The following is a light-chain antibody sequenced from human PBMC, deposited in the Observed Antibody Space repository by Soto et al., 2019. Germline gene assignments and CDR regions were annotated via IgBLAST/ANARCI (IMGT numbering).Light chain of an antibody. CDR2: DNS. J-gene: IGLJ1*01. Sequence: QPVLTQPPSVSGVPGQRVTISCTGTSSNIGAGYGVHWFQQVPGTAPKLLIFDNSNRPSGVPYRFSGSRSGASASLAITGLQAEDEADYYCQSYDNSLSALYVFGTGTKVTVL. CDR1: SSNIGAGYG. CDR3: QSYDNSLSALYV. V-gene: IGLV1-40*01.